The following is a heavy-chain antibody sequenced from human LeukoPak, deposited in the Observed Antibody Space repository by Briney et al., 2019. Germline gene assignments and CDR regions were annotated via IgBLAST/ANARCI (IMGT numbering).Heavy chain of an antibody. Sequence: GRSLRLSCAASGFTFSSYAMHWVRQAPGKGLEWVAVISYDGSNKYYADSVKGRFTISRDNSKNTLYLQMNSLRAEDTAVYYCARDSRYFDWLSLDYWGQGTLVTVSS. V-gene: IGHV3-30*04. J-gene: IGHJ4*02. D-gene: IGHD3-9*01. CDR3: ARDSRYFDWLSLDY. CDR1: GFTFSSYA. CDR2: ISYDGSNK.